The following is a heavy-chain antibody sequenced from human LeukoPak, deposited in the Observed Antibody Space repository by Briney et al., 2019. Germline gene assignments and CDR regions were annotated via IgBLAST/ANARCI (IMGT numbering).Heavy chain of an antibody. CDR3: ARGRRGTYYYGSGSYSPFDY. CDR2: INHSGST. CDR1: GGSFSGYH. V-gene: IGHV4-34*01. D-gene: IGHD3-10*01. J-gene: IGHJ4*02. Sequence: SETLSLTCAVYGGSFSGYHWSWIRQPPGKGLEWIGEINHSGSTNYNPSLKSRVTISVDTSKNQFSLKLSSVTAADTAVYYCARGRRGTYYYGSGSYSPFDYWGQGTLVTVSS.